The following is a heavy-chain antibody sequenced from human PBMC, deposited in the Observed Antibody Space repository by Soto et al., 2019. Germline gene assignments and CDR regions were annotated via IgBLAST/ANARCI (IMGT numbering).Heavy chain of an antibody. D-gene: IGHD6-6*01. V-gene: IGHV1-2*04. Sequence: ASVKVSCKASGYTFTGYYMHWVRQAPGQGLEWMGWINPNSGGTNYAQKFQGWVTMTRDTSISTAYMELSRLRSDDTAVYYCARYSSSSQGDGMDVWGQGTTVTVS. CDR2: INPNSGGT. J-gene: IGHJ6*02. CDR1: GYTFTGYY. CDR3: ARYSSSSQGDGMDV.